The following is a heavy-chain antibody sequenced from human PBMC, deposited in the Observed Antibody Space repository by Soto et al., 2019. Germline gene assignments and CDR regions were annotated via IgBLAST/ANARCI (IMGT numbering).Heavy chain of an antibody. Sequence: QVQLVESGGGVVQPGRSLRLSCAASGFTFSSYGMHWVRQAPGKGLEWVSVIWYDGSNKYYADSVKVRFTISRDNSKNTLYLQMNSLRAEDTAVYYCARDSDGRGGSGYRFICYWCHGGLVTVAA. V-gene: IGHV3-33*01. CDR3: ARDSDGRGGSGYRFICY. D-gene: IGHD2-15*01. J-gene: IGHJ4*01. CDR2: IWYDGSNK. CDR1: GFTFSSYG.